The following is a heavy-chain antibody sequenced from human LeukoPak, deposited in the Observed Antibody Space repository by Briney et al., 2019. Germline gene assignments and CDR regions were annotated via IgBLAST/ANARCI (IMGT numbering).Heavy chain of an antibody. D-gene: IGHD7-27*01. CDR3: ARDADPGEPNYYYYGMDV. V-gene: IGHV1-18*01. Sequence: ASVKVSCKASGYTFTIYGISWVRQAPGQGLEWMGWISAYKGNTNYAQKPQGRVTMTTDTSTSTAYMELRSLRSDDTAVYYCARDADPGEPNYYYYGMDVWGQGTTVTVSS. J-gene: IGHJ6*02. CDR2: ISAYKGNT. CDR1: GYTFTIYG.